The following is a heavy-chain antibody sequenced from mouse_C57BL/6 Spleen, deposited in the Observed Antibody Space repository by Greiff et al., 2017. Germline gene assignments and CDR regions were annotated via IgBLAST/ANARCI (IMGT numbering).Heavy chain of an antibody. V-gene: IGHV1-80*01. CDR1: GYAFSSYW. J-gene: IGHJ2*01. CDR2: IYPGDGDT. Sequence: VQLQESGAELVKPGASVKISCTASGYAFSSYWMNWVKQRPGKGLEWFGQIYPGDGDTNYNGTFKGKATLTADKSSSTAYMQLSSLASEDSAVYFCGRGGPLYYFDYWGQGTTLTVSS. CDR3: GRGGPLYYFDY.